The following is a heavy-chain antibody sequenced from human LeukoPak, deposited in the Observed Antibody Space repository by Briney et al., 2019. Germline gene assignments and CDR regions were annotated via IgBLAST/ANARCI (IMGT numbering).Heavy chain of an antibody. CDR3: ARDSYGYYDSSGKYYFDY. Sequence: GGSLRLSCAASGFTFSDYYISWIRQAPGKGLEWVSYISSSGSTIYYADSVKGRFTISRDNAKNSLYLQMNSLRAEDTAVYYCARDSYGYYDSSGKYYFDYWGQGTLVTVSS. V-gene: IGHV3-11*01. CDR1: GFTFSDYY. CDR2: ISSSGSTI. J-gene: IGHJ4*02. D-gene: IGHD3-22*01.